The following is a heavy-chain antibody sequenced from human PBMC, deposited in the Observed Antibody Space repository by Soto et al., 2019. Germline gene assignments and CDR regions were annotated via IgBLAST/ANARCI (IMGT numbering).Heavy chain of an antibody. D-gene: IGHD6-6*01. J-gene: IGHJ4*02. CDR3: ATGEPVHY. V-gene: IGHV1-46*04. CDR1: GYTFTTYY. Sequence: QVQLVQSGAEVKKPGASVKVSCKASGYTFTTYYMHWVRQAPGQGLKWMGIISPDGGRTGYAQKRHGRVSMPMDPSTSTVYMELSSMRSEDTAVYYCATGEPVHYWGQGPLVTLSS. CDR2: ISPDGGRT.